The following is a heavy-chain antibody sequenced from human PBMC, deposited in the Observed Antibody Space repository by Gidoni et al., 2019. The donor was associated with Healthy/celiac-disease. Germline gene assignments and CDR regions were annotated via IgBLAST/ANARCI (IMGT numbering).Heavy chain of an antibody. CDR3: AKDGPYPYSSGWYNAFDI. J-gene: IGHJ3*02. CDR1: GFTFDDYA. D-gene: IGHD6-19*01. V-gene: IGHV3-9*01. Sequence: EVQLVESGGGLVQPGRSLRLSCAASGFTFDDYAMHWVRQAPGKGLEWVSGISWNSGSIGYADSVKGRFTISRDNAKNSLYLQMNSLRAEDTALYYCAKDGPYPYSSGWYNAFDIWGQGTMVTVSS. CDR2: ISWNSGSI.